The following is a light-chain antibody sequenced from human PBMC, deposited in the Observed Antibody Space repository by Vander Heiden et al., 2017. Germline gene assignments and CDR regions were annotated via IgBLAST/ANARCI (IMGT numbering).Light chain of an antibody. V-gene: IGKV3-11*01. Sequence: EIVLTQSPATLSLSPGERATLSCRASQSVSSYLAWYQQKPGQAPRLLIYDASNRATGIKASFSGSGDGTDVTLTISSREPEDFAVYYCQQRTYWHPPITFGQGTQVEIK. J-gene: IGKJ5*01. CDR3: QQRTYWHPPIT. CDR1: QSVSSY. CDR2: DAS.